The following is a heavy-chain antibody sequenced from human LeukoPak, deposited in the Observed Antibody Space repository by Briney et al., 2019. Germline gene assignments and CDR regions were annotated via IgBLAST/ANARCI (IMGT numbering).Heavy chain of an antibody. V-gene: IGHV4-39*07. Sequence: SETLSLTCTVSSGSISTSNYHWGWVRQPPGKALEWIGNIFYSGSTYYSPSLKSRVTISVDTSKNQFSLNLSSVTAADTAVYYCARLGLNLGNPDHWGQGTLVTVSS. J-gene: IGHJ4*02. CDR1: SGSISTSNYH. D-gene: IGHD1-14*01. CDR3: ARLGLNLGNPDH. CDR2: IFYSGST.